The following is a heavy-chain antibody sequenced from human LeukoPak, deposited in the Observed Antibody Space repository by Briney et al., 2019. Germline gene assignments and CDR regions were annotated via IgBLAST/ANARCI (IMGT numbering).Heavy chain of an antibody. CDR2: IKQDGSEK. CDR1: GFTFRTYW. CDR3: ARDSRLSTGVSDY. D-gene: IGHD1-14*01. V-gene: IGHV3-7*01. J-gene: IGHJ4*02. Sequence: GGSLRLSCAASGFTFRTYWMSWVRQAPGKGLEWVAKIKQDGSEKYYVDSVKGRFTISRDNSKNTLYLQMNSLRAEDTAVYYCARDSRLSTGVSDYWGQGTLVTVSS.